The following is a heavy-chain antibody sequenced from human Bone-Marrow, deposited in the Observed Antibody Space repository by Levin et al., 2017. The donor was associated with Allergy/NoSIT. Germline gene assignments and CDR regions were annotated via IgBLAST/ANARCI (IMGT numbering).Heavy chain of an antibody. V-gene: IGHV3-23*01. Sequence: GESLKISCAASGFTFSSYAMSWVRQAPGKGLEWVSVISGSGGSTHYADSVKGRFTISRDNSKNTLYLQMNSLRAEDTAVYDCAKDETGNYYQFIDYWGQGTLVTVSS. D-gene: IGHD1-26*01. CDR3: AKDETGNYYQFIDY. CDR2: ISGSGGST. J-gene: IGHJ4*02. CDR1: GFTFSSYA.